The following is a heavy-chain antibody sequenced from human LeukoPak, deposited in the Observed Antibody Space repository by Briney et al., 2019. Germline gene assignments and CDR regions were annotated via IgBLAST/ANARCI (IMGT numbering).Heavy chain of an antibody. CDR2: IYHSGSA. V-gene: IGHV4-38-2*01. Sequence: SETLSPTCAVSGYSISSGYYWGWIRQPPGKGLEWIGSIYHSGSAYYNPSLKSRVTISVDTSKNQFSLKLSSVTAADTAVYYCAKHSSSWYEPSRDYYYYMDVWGKGTTVTVSS. J-gene: IGHJ6*03. CDR3: AKHSSSWYEPSRDYYYYMDV. CDR1: GYSISSGYY. D-gene: IGHD6-13*01.